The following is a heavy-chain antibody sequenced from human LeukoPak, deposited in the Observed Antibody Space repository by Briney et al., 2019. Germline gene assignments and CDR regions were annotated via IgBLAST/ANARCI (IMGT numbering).Heavy chain of an antibody. D-gene: IGHD5-18*01. CDR3: ARLHDGYRYGADY. J-gene: IGHJ4*02. CDR2: IYYSGST. CDR1: GGSISSSSYY. V-gene: IGHV4-39*01. Sequence: SETLSLTCTVSGGSISSSSYYWGWIRQPPGKGLEWIGSIYYSGSTYYNPSLKSRVTISVDTSKNQFSLKLSPVTAADTAVYYCARLHDGYRYGADYWGQGTLVTAS.